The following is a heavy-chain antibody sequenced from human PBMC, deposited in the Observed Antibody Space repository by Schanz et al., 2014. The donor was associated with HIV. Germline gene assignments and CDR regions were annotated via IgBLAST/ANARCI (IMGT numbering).Heavy chain of an antibody. Sequence: QVQLQQWGAGLLKPSETLSLTCAVYGGSFSVYSWSWIRQPPGKGLQWIGEINHSGSTNYNPSLKSRVTISVDTSKNQFSLKLSSVTAADTAVYYCARSKVNYDSSGYYYGDAFDIWGQGTMVTVSS. V-gene: IGHV4-34*01. CDR1: GGSFSVYS. J-gene: IGHJ3*02. CDR3: ARSKVNYDSSGYYYGDAFDI. D-gene: IGHD3-22*01. CDR2: INHSGST.